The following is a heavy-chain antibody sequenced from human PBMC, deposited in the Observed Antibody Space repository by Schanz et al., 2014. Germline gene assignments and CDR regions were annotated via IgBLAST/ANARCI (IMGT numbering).Heavy chain of an antibody. CDR2: IRYDGSNK. V-gene: IGHV3-30*02. CDR3: AKVGLYYYGSGFDS. Sequence: QLVESGGGLVQPGGSLRLSCEASGFTFSSFSMNWVRQAPGKGLEWVAFIRYDGSNKYYADSVKGRFTISRDNSKNTLYLQMNSLRAEDTAVYYCAKVGLYYYGSGFDSWGQGTLVTVSS. J-gene: IGHJ4*02. D-gene: IGHD3-10*01. CDR1: GFTFSSFS.